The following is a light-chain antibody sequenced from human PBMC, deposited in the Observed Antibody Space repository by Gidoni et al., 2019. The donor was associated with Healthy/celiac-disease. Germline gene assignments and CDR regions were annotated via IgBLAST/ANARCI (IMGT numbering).Light chain of an antibody. CDR1: QSVSNSQ. J-gene: IGKJ2*01. Sequence: EIVLTQSPGTLSLSPGEIATLSCRARQSVSNSQLAWYQQKPGQAPRLLIYGASSRASGIPDRFSGSGSGTDFTLTISRLESEDFAVYYCQQYDTSLYTFXQXTKLEIK. V-gene: IGKV3-20*01. CDR3: QQYDTSLYT. CDR2: GAS.